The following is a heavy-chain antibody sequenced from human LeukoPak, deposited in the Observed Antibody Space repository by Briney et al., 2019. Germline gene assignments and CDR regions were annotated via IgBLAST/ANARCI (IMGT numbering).Heavy chain of an antibody. V-gene: IGHV4-4*07. Sequence: KPSETLSLTCTVSGGSISSYYWSWIRQPARKGLERIGRIYTSGSTNYNPSLKSRVTMSVDTSKNQFSLKLSSVTAADTAVYYCARDPIVGATLGLFDPWGQGTLVTVSS. J-gene: IGHJ5*02. CDR1: GGSISSYY. CDR3: ARDPIVGATLGLFDP. CDR2: IYTSGST. D-gene: IGHD1-26*01.